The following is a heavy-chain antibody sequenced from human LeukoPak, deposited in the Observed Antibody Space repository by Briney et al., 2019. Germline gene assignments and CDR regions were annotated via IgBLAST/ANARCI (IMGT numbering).Heavy chain of an antibody. D-gene: IGHD2-2*01. CDR1: GGSISSYY. Sequence: WETLSLTCTVSGGSISSYYWSWIRQPSGKGLEWIGYIYYSGSTNYNPSLKSRVTISVATSKNQFSLKLSSVTAADTAVYYCARDVADCSSTSCYAHYYYMDVWGKETTVTVSS. CDR2: IYYSGST. J-gene: IGHJ6*03. CDR3: ARDVADCSSTSCYAHYYYMDV. V-gene: IGHV4-59*01.